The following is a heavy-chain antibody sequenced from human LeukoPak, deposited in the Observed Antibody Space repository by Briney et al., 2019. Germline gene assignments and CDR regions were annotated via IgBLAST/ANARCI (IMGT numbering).Heavy chain of an antibody. Sequence: PSETLSLTCTVSGGSISSYYWSWIRQPPGKGLEWIGYIYYSGSTNYNPSLKSRVTISVDTSKNQFSLKLSSVTAADTAVYYCARHKGSLRYFVGRFDPWGQGTLVTVSS. D-gene: IGHD3-9*01. V-gene: IGHV4-59*08. CDR3: ARHKGSLRYFVGRFDP. CDR2: IYYSGST. J-gene: IGHJ5*02. CDR1: GGSISSYY.